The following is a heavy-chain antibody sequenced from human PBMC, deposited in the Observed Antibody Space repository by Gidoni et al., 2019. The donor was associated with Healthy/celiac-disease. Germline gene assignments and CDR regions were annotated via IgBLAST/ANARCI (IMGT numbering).Heavy chain of an antibody. D-gene: IGHD6-19*01. CDR3: ARGGWSSGTGPHATGNSKNFDY. Sequence: STYYNPSLKSRVTISVDTSKNQFSLKLSSVTAADTAVYYCARGGWSSGTGPHATGNSKNFDYWGQGTLVTVSS. J-gene: IGHJ4*02. V-gene: IGHV4-31*02. CDR2: ST.